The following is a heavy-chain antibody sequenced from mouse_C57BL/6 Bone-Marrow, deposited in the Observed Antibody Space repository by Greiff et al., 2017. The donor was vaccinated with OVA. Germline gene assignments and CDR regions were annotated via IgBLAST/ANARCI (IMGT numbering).Heavy chain of an antibody. CDR2: ISDGGSYT. Sequence: EVKLVESGGGLVKPGGSLKLSCAASGFTFSSYAMSWVRQTPEKRLEWVATISDGGSYTYYPDTVKGRFTISRDNAKNNLYLQMSHLKSEDTAMYYCARDAYYYGSHYFDYWGQGTTLTVSS. V-gene: IGHV5-4*01. J-gene: IGHJ2*01. D-gene: IGHD1-1*01. CDR3: ARDAYYYGSHYFDY. CDR1: GFTFSSYA.